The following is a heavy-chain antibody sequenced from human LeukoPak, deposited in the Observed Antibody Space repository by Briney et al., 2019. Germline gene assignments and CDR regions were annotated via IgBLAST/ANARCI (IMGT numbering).Heavy chain of an antibody. J-gene: IGHJ3*02. V-gene: IGHV3-23*01. CDR2: ISGSGGST. Sequence: GGSLRLSCAASGFTFSSYAMSWVRQAPGKGLEWASAISGSGGSTYYADSVKGRFTISRDNSKNTLYLQMNSLRAEDTAVYYCAKDTGRITIFGVVTDAFDIWAKGQWSPSLQ. D-gene: IGHD3-3*01. CDR1: GFTFSSYA. CDR3: AKDTGRITIFGVVTDAFDI.